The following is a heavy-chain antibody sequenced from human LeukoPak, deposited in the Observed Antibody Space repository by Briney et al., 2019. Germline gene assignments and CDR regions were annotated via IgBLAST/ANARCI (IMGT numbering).Heavy chain of an antibody. CDR2: ITSRGEST. CDR1: GFTFSSYW. J-gene: IGHJ4*02. D-gene: IGHD3-22*01. CDR3: ARDRPNYYGSDGHYYRRDGDY. Sequence: GGSLRLSCAASGFTFSSYWMSWVRQAPGKGLQWVSSITSRGESTWYVDSVKGRFTITRDNSENTLYLQMHSLRAEDTAVYYCARDRPNYYGSDGHYYRRDGDYWGRGTLVSVSS. V-gene: IGHV3-23*01.